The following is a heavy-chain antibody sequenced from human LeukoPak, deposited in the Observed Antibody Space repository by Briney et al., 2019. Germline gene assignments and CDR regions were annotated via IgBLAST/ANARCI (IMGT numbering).Heavy chain of an antibody. V-gene: IGHV3-30*02. Sequence: GGSLRLSCAASGFTFSSYGMHWVRQAPGKGLEWVAFIRYDGSNKYYADSVKGRFTISRDNSKNTLYLQMNSLRAEDTAVCYCAKRGWFGEIFDYWGQGTLVTVSS. CDR2: IRYDGSNK. D-gene: IGHD3-10*01. CDR3: AKRGWFGEIFDY. J-gene: IGHJ4*02. CDR1: GFTFSSYG.